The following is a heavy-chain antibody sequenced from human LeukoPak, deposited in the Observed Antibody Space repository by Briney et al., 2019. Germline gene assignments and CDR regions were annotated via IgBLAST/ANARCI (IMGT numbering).Heavy chain of an antibody. J-gene: IGHJ5*02. CDR1: GGSISNYF. V-gene: IGHV4-59*01. CDR2: IYHGGST. D-gene: IGHD5-12*01. CDR3: ARFGALVATIGNWFDP. Sequence: KPSETLSLTCSVSGGSISNYFWSWIRQPPGKGLEWIGYIYHGGSTYYNPSLKSRVTISVDTFKNRFSLKLSSVTAADTAVYFCARFGALVATIGNWFDPWGQGTLVTVSS.